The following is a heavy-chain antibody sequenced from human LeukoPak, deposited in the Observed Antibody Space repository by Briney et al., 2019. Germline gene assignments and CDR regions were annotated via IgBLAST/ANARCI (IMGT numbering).Heavy chain of an antibody. CDR2: ISDSGSTK. CDR1: EFTFSSYE. CDR3: ARQASRYSSSPHFDY. Sequence: GGSLRLSCAASEFTFSSYEMNWVRQAPGKGLEWVSFISDSGSTKYYADSVKGRFTISRDNAKNSLYLQMNSLRAEDTALYYCARQASRYSSSPHFDYWGQGTLVTVSS. D-gene: IGHD6-6*01. V-gene: IGHV3-48*03. J-gene: IGHJ4*02.